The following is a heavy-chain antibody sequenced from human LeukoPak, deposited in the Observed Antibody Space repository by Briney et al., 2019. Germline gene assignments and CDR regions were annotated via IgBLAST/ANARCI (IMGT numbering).Heavy chain of an antibody. CDR1: GFTFSSYS. V-gene: IGHV3-21*01. D-gene: IGHD3-22*01. Sequence: KSGGSLRLSCAASGFTFSSYSMNWVRQAPGKGLEWVSSISSSSSYIYYADSVKGRFTISRDNAKNSLYLQMNSLRAEDTAVYYCASTPSTLVAVVKKPLDSFDMWGHGTMVTVSS. J-gene: IGHJ3*02. CDR3: ASTPSTLVAVVKKPLDSFDM. CDR2: ISSSSSYI.